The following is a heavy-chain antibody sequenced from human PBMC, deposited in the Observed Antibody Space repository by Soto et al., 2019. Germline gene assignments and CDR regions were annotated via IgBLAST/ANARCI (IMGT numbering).Heavy chain of an antibody. J-gene: IGHJ4*02. CDR3: AKDQYHGSTISNDY. D-gene: IGHD2-2*01. Sequence: EVQLLESGGGLVQPGGSLRLSCAASGFTFSSYAMSWVRQAPGKGLEWVSAISGSGGSTYYADSVKGRFTISRDNSKNTLYLQMNSLRAEDTALYYCAKDQYHGSTISNDYWGQGTLVTVSS. CDR2: ISGSGGST. CDR1: GFTFSSYA. V-gene: IGHV3-23*01.